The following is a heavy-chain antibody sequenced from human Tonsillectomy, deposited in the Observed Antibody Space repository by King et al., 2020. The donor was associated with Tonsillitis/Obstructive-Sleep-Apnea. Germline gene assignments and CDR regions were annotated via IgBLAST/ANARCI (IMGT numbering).Heavy chain of an antibody. D-gene: IGHD3-16*02. Sequence: VQLVESGSELTKPGASVKVSCKASGYTFTSYAMNWVRQAPGQGLEWMGWINTNTGNPTYAHGFTGRFVFSLDTSVSTAYLQISSLKAEDTAVYYCAREYYDYIWGSYRIPDWFDPWGQGTLVTVSS. J-gene: IGHJ5*02. V-gene: IGHV7-4-1*02. CDR2: INTNTGNP. CDR3: AREYYDYIWGSYRIPDWFDP. CDR1: GYTFTSYA.